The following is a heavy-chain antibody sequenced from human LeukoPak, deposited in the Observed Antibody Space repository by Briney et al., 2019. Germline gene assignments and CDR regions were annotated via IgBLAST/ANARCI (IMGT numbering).Heavy chain of an antibody. CDR1: AFTFSSYW. V-gene: IGHV3-74*01. CDR3: ASGDGHGFDI. CDR2: INSDGSNT. D-gene: IGHD5-24*01. Sequence: GGSLRLSCAASAFTFSSYWMHWVRQAPGKGLVWVSRINSDGSNTRYADSVKGRFTISRDNAKNTLYLQMNSLRPEDTAVYYCASGDGHGFDIWGQGTMVTVSS. J-gene: IGHJ3*02.